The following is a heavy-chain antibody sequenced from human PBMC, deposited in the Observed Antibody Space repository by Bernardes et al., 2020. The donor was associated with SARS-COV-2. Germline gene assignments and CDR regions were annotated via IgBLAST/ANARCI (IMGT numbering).Heavy chain of an antibody. CDR2: IYYSGST. J-gene: IGHJ4*02. D-gene: IGHD2-2*01. CDR1: GGSISSSSYY. CDR3: ARVGIVVVPAAICYFDY. V-gene: IGHV4-39*07. Sequence: SATLSLTCTVSGGSISSSSYYWGWIRQPPGNGLEWIWSIYYSGSTYYNPSLKSRVTISVDTSKNQFSLKLSSVTAADTAVYYCARVGIVVVPAAICYFDYWGQGTLVTVT.